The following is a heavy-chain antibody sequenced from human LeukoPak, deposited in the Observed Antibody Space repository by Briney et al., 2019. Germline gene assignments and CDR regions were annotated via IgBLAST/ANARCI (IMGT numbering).Heavy chain of an antibody. CDR2: ISWNSGSI. V-gene: IGHV3-9*01. Sequence: GGSLRLSCAASGFTFDDYAMHWVRQAPGRGLEWVSGISWNSGSIGYADSVKGRFTISRDNAKNSLYLQMNSLRAEDTALYYCAKDISTSGWYLFDYWGQGTLVTVPS. J-gene: IGHJ4*02. D-gene: IGHD6-19*01. CDR1: GFTFDDYA. CDR3: AKDISTSGWYLFDY.